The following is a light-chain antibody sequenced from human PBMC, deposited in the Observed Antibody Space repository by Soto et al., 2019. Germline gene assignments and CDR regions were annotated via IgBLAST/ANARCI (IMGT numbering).Light chain of an antibody. CDR1: QSVLHSSNNKNY. J-gene: IGKJ2*02. V-gene: IGKV4-1*01. CDR2: WAS. CDR3: QQYYSART. Sequence: DIVMTQSPDSLAVSLGERATINCKSSQSVLHSSNNKNYLAWYQQKPGQPPKLLIYWASTRESGVPDRFSGSGSGTDFTLTISSLQAEDVAVYYCQQYYSARTFGQGTKLESK.